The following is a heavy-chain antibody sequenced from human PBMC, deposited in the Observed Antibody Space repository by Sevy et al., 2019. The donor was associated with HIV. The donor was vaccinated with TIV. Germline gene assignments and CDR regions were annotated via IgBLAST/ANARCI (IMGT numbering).Heavy chain of an antibody. J-gene: IGHJ4*02. CDR2: INSDSDTM. CDR1: GFPFNHYA. CDR3: ARERGTYYDTSGYPYLLEAGFDY. Sequence: GGSLRLSCAASGFPFNHYAMNWVRQAPGKGLEWILYINSDSDTMYYGDSVKGRFTISRDNAENSLYLQMNSLRDEDMAVYYCARERGTYYDTSGYPYLLEAGFDYWGQGTLVTVSS. D-gene: IGHD3-22*01. V-gene: IGHV3-48*02.